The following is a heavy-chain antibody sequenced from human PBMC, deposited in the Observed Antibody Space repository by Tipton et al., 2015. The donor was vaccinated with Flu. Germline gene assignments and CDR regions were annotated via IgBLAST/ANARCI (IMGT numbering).Heavy chain of an antibody. CDR1: GGSVSPYY. CDR2: IYYRGTT. Sequence: TLSLTCTVSGGSVSPYYWNWVRQSPGKGLEWIGYIYYRGTTGYNPSLKSRVTISVDTSENQVSLKLTSVTAADTAVYYCARDLVQDYRDQYFGMDVWGQGTTVTVSS. D-gene: IGHD4-11*01. V-gene: IGHV4-59*02. CDR3: ARDLVQDYRDQYFGMDV. J-gene: IGHJ6*02.